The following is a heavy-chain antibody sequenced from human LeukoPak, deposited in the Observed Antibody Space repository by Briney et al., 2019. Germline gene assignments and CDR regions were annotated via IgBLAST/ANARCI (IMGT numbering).Heavy chain of an antibody. Sequence: GGSLRLSCAASGFTFSSYAMHWVRQAPGKGLEWVAVISYDGSNKYYADSVKGRFTISRDNSKNTLYLQMNSLRAEDTAVYYCARGSDAPGDYWGQGTLVTVSS. J-gene: IGHJ4*02. CDR2: ISYDGSNK. V-gene: IGHV3-30-3*01. CDR1: GFTFSSYA. CDR3: ARGSDAPGDY.